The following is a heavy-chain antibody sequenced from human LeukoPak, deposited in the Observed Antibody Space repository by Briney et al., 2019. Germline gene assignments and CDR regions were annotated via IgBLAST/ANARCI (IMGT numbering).Heavy chain of an antibody. Sequence: PGGSLRLSCAASGFTFSNYWMCWVRQAPGKGLEWVANIKEDGSEKYYVDSVKGRFTISRDNAKNSLYLQMNSLRAEDTAVYYCAREWRVTMIVPFDPWGQGTLVTVSS. CDR3: AREWRVTMIVPFDP. CDR2: IKEDGSEK. D-gene: IGHD3-22*01. CDR1: GFTFSNYW. V-gene: IGHV3-7*01. J-gene: IGHJ5*02.